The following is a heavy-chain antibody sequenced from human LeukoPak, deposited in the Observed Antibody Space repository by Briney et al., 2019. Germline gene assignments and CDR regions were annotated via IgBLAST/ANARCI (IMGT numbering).Heavy chain of an antibody. Sequence: GGSLRLSCAASGFTFSNFGMDWVRQAPGKGPEWVSFISGSSGTIYYADSVEGRITISRDNAKNSLYLQMNSLRAEDTAVYYCARKLYGSRAYYMDVWGKGTTVTVSS. D-gene: IGHD3-10*01. CDR1: GFTFSNFG. CDR2: ISGSSGTI. CDR3: ARKLYGSRAYYMDV. J-gene: IGHJ6*03. V-gene: IGHV3-48*01.